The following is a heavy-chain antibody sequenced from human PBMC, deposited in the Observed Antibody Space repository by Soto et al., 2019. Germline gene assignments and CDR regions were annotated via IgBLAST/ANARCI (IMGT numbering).Heavy chain of an antibody. J-gene: IGHJ6*02. D-gene: IGHD5-18*01. CDR3: AKLADTSMVSPHQNGMDV. V-gene: IGHV3-23*01. Sequence: GGSLRLSCAASGFTFSSYAMSWVRQAPGKGLEWVSAISGSGGSTYYADSVKGRFTISRDNSKNTLYLQMNSLRAEDTAVYYCAKLADTSMVSPHQNGMDVRCQGTIVTVSS. CDR1: GFTFSSYA. CDR2: ISGSGGST.